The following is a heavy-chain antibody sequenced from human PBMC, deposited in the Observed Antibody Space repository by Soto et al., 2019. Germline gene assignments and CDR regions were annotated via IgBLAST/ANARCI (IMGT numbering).Heavy chain of an antibody. J-gene: IGHJ6*02. CDR3: AKDLGAARPSYGLDV. Sequence: QAQLVESGGGVVQPGTSLRLSCVASKFTFSTYGMHWVRQAPGKGLEWVAVISYHESNKYYGASVRGRFTISRDNSKNTLYLQMNSLRAEDTAVYYCAKDLGAARPSYGLDVWGQGTTVTVSS. CDR1: KFTFSTYG. CDR2: ISYHESNK. V-gene: IGHV3-30*18. D-gene: IGHD6-6*01.